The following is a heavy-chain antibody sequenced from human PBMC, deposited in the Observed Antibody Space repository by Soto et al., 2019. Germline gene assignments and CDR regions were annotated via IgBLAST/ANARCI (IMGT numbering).Heavy chain of an antibody. V-gene: IGHV1-8*01. J-gene: IGHJ4*02. CDR2: MNPNTGNS. CDR1: GYTFTSYD. CDR3: ARRAETNGWNGFGADKYYFDF. D-gene: IGHD1-1*01. Sequence: ASVKVSCKASGYTFTSYDIYWVRQATGQGLEWMGWMNPNTGNSGYAQKFQGRVTMTSDTSISTAHMELSSLRSEDTAVYYCARRAETNGWNGFGADKYYFDFWGQGTLVTV.